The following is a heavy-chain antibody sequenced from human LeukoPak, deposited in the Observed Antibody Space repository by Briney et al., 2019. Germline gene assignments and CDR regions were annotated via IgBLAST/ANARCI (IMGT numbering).Heavy chain of an antibody. J-gene: IGHJ6*02. Sequence: GGSLRLSCAASGFTFSNYAMSWARQAPGKGLEWVSAIGISVGSTFYADSVKGRFTISRDNSKNTLSLQMNSLRAEDTAVYYCARPRYGGNSEAGPDYYYYYYGMDVWGQGTTVTVSS. V-gene: IGHV3-23*01. CDR3: ARPRYGGNSEAGPDYYYYYYGMDV. D-gene: IGHD4-23*01. CDR2: IGISVGST. CDR1: GFTFSNYA.